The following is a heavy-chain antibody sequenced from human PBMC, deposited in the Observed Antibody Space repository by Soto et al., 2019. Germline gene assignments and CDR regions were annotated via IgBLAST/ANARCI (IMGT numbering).Heavy chain of an antibody. CDR2: IYHSGST. D-gene: IGHD6-19*01. J-gene: IGHJ3*02. CDR3: ARGGSSDWQVAFDI. V-gene: IGHV4-30-2*01. CDR1: GGSISSGGYS. Sequence: PSETLSLTCAVSGGSISSGGYSWSWIRQPPGKGLEWIGYIYHSGSTYYNPSLRSRVTMSIDMSRNQFSLKLTSVTAADTAVHYCARGGSSDWQVAFDIWGQGTMVTVSS.